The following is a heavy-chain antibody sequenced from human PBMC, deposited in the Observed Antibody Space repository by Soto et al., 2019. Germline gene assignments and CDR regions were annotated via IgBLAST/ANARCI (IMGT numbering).Heavy chain of an antibody. CDR2: IQSGGTT. CDR1: GFTVSSKY. J-gene: IGHJ6*04. CDR3: ARDDVGCGGGSCNGEPLGV. V-gene: IGHV3-66*01. D-gene: IGHD2-15*01. Sequence: GGSLRLSCAASGFTVSSKYMSWVRQAPGKGLEWVSLIQSGGTTYYADSVKGRFTISRDTSETTLHLQMDSLRAEGTAVHYCARDDVGCGGGSCNGEPLGVWGKGTTVTVSS.